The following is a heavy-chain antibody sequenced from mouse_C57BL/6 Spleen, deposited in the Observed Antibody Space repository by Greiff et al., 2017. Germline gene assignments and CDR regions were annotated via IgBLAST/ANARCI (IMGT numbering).Heavy chain of an antibody. J-gene: IGHJ2*01. CDR3: ARGNDGYYYFDY. D-gene: IGHD2-3*01. V-gene: IGHV1-26*01. CDR2: INPNNGGT. CDR1: GYTFTDYY. Sequence: VQLQQSGPELVKPGASVKISCKASGYTFTDYYINWVKQSHGKSLEWIGDINPNNGGTSYNQKFKGKATLTVDKSSSTAYIELRSLTSEDSAVYYCARGNDGYYYFDYWGQGTTLTVSS.